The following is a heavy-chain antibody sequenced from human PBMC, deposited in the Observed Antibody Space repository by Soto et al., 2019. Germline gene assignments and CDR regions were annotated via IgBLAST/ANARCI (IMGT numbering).Heavy chain of an antibody. CDR1: GFTFSFSK. Sequence: GGSLRLSCSTSGFTFSFSKMHWVRQAPGKGLEYVSGISNQGDTKYYAYSVKGRFTISRDNSKNTLYFQMSSLRPEDTAVYYCAAAKFLPFEYWGQGTQVTVSS. CDR2: ISNQGDTK. J-gene: IGHJ4*02. V-gene: IGHV3-64D*06. CDR3: AAAKFLPFEY. D-gene: IGHD2-21*01.